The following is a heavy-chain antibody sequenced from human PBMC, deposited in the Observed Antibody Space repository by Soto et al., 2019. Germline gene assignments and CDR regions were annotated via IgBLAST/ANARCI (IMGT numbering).Heavy chain of an antibody. V-gene: IGHV4-34*01. J-gene: IGHJ6*03. Sequence: SETLSLTCAVYGGSFSGYYWSWIRQPPGKGLEWIGEINHSGSTNYNPSLKSRVTIPVDTSKNQFSLKLSSVTAADTAVYYCATLRDYYYYMDAWGNGTTVPVSS. CDR1: GGSFSGYY. CDR3: ATLRDYYYYMDA. D-gene: IGHD3-16*01. CDR2: INHSGST.